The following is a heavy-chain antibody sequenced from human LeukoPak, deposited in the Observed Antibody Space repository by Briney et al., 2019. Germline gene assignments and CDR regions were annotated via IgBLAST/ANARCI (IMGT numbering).Heavy chain of an antibody. J-gene: IGHJ4*02. Sequence: PGGSLRLSCAASGFNFSDYYMSWIRQAPGKGLEWVSYISSSGSTIYYADSVKGRFTISRDNAKNSLYLQMNSLRAEDTAVYYCASMWSEGDGYNPQDYWGQGTLVTVSS. CDR1: GFNFSDYY. D-gene: IGHD5-24*01. V-gene: IGHV3-11*01. CDR3: ASMWSEGDGYNPQDY. CDR2: ISSSGSTI.